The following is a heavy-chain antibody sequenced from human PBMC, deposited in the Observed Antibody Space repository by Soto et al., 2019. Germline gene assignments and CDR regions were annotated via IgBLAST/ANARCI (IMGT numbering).Heavy chain of an antibody. CDR3: ARRGSGSYHDY. J-gene: IGHJ4*02. Sequence: EVQLLESGGGLVQPGGSLRLSCAASGFTFSSYAMRWVRQAPGKGLEWVSAISGSGDSTYYADSVKGRFTVSRDNSKNTLYLQMNSLRAEDTAVYYCARRGSGSYHDYWGQGTLVTVSS. CDR2: ISGSGDST. D-gene: IGHD1-26*01. V-gene: IGHV3-23*01. CDR1: GFTFSSYA.